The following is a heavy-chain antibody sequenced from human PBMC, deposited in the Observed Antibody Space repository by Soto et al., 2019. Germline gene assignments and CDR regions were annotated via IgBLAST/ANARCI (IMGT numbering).Heavy chain of an antibody. CDR3: AGVIVGATSRWFDP. J-gene: IGHJ5*02. V-gene: IGHV4-30-2*01. D-gene: IGHD1-26*01. Sequence: QLQLQESGSGLVKPSQTLSLTCAVSGGSISSGGYSWSWIRQPPGKGLEWIGYIYHSGSTYYNPSLKSRVTIAVARSKNQFSLKLRSVTAADTAVYYCAGVIVGATSRWFDPWGQGTLVTVSS. CDR2: IYHSGST. CDR1: GGSISSGGYS.